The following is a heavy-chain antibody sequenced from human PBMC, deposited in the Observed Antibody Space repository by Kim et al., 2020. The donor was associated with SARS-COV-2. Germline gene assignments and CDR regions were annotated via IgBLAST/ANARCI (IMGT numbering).Heavy chain of an antibody. CDR3: ARVSSSWYPFDP. Sequence: ASVKVSCKASGYTFTSYAMHWVRQAPGQRLEWMGWINAGNGNTKYSQKFQGRVTITRDTSASTAYMELSSLRSEDTAVYYCARVSSSWYPFDPWGQGTLVTVSS. J-gene: IGHJ5*02. D-gene: IGHD6-13*01. CDR2: INAGNGNT. CDR1: GYTFTSYA. V-gene: IGHV1-3*01.